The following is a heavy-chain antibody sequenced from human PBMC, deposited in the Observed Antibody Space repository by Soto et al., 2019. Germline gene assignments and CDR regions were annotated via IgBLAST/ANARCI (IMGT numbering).Heavy chain of an antibody. V-gene: IGHV4-39*01. D-gene: IGHD3-10*01. Sequence: SETLSLTCTVSGGSIRSSSYYWGWIRQPPGKGLEWIGSIYYSGSTYYNPSLKSRVTISVDTSKNQFSLKLSAVTAADTAVYYCARHLVLLWFGEFREDYGMDVWGQGTTVSVSS. J-gene: IGHJ6*02. CDR3: ARHLVLLWFGEFREDYGMDV. CDR1: GGSIRSSSYY. CDR2: IYYSGST.